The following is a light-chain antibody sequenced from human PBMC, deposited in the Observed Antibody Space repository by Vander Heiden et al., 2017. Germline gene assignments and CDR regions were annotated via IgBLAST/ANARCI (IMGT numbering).Light chain of an antibody. Sequence: DIQMTQSPSTLSASVGDRVTITCRASQSVDSWLAWYQQKPGKAPKLLIYRASSLESGVPSRFSGSGSGTELTLTISSRQPDDFATYYGQQHNGLWTFGQGTKVEIK. CDR3: QQHNGLWT. J-gene: IGKJ1*01. CDR2: RAS. CDR1: QSVDSW. V-gene: IGKV1-5*03.